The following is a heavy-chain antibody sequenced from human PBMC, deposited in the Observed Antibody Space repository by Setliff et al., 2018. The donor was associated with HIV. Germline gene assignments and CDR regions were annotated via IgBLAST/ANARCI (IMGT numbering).Heavy chain of an antibody. Sequence: SETLSLTCTVSGDSVSSASYYWSWIRQPPGKGLEWIGEINHSGITYYNPSLKSRVTISVDTSQNQFSLKLSSVTAADTAVYYCARQFTVQWLVSTYGMDVWGQGTTVTVSS. J-gene: IGHJ6*02. CDR2: INHSGIT. CDR1: GDSVSSASYY. V-gene: IGHV4-39*01. CDR3: ARQFTVQWLVSTYGMDV. D-gene: IGHD6-19*01.